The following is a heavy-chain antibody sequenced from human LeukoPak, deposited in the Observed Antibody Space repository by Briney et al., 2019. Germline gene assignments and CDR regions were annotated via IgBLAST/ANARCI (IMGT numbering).Heavy chain of an antibody. D-gene: IGHD1-26*01. CDR1: GFTFSSYG. V-gene: IGHV3-30*03. J-gene: IGHJ4*02. Sequence: PGGSLRLSCAASGFTFSSYGMHWVRQAPGKGLEWVADILYGGSDQYYADSVKGRFTISRDDSKNTLYLHISSLRTEDTAVYFCARDNAARNMGNAFDLWGQGTLVTVSS. CDR3: ARDNAARNMGNAFDL. CDR2: ILYGGSDQ.